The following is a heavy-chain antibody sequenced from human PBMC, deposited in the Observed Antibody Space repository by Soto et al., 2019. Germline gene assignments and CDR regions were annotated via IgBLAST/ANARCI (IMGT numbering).Heavy chain of an antibody. D-gene: IGHD3-22*01. CDR1: GYTFTTYG. CDR2: ISAYNGNI. CDR3: ARVFFRLFAFDI. J-gene: IGHJ3*02. Sequence: QVQLVQSGGEVKKPGASVKVSCKASGYTFTTYGISWVRQAPGQGLEWMGWISAYNGNISYAQKLQGRVTMTTDTSTSTAYMELRSLRSDDTAVYYCARVFFRLFAFDIWGQGTMVTVSS. V-gene: IGHV1-18*01.